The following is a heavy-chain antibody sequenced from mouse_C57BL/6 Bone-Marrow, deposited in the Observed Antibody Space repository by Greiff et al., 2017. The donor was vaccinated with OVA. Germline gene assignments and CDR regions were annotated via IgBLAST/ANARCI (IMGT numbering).Heavy chain of an antibody. D-gene: IGHD1-1*01. CDR3: SRSDYYGSNLCFAY. Sequence: EVQLVESGAELVKPGSSVKMSCKASGYTFTSYGINWVKQRPGQGLEWIGNIYLRDGYTEYNEKFKGKATLTADKSSSTAYMQLNSLTSEDSAIYFCSRSDYYGSNLCFAYWGKGTPVTVSS. CDR1: GYTFTSYG. J-gene: IGHJ3*01. CDR2: IYLRDGYT. V-gene: IGHV1-58*01.